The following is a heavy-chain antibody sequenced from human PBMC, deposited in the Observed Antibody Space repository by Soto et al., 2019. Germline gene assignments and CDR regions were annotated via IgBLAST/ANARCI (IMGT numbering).Heavy chain of an antibody. D-gene: IGHD3-22*01. CDR1: GGSFSGYY. CDR2: INHSGST. J-gene: IGHJ4*02. Sequence: SETLSLTCAVYGGSFSGYYWSWIRQPPGKGLEWIGEINHSGSTNYNPSLKNRVTISVDTSKNQFSLKLSSVTAADTAVYYCARDYYDSSGYYYFDYWGQGTLVTVSS. CDR3: ARDYYDSSGYYYFDY. V-gene: IGHV4-34*01.